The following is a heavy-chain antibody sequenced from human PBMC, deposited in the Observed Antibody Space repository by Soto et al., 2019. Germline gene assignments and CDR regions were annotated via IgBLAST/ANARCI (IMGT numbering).Heavy chain of an antibody. CDR1: GFTFSSYG. D-gene: IGHD3-10*01. CDR3: ANGYGSTI. V-gene: IGHV3-21*01. CDR2: ISSSGNYI. J-gene: IGHJ4*02. Sequence: GGSLRLSCAASGFTFSSYGMNWVRQAPGKGLEWVSSISSSGNYIYYADSVKGRFTISRDNAKNSLHLQMNSLRAEDTAVYYCANGYGSTIWGQGTLVTVSS.